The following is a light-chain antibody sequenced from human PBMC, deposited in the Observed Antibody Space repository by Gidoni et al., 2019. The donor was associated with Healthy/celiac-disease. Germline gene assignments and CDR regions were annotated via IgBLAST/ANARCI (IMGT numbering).Light chain of an antibody. CDR1: QSVLYSSNHKNY. CDR2: WAS. V-gene: IGKV4-1*01. CDR3: QQYYSTPCS. Sequence: DIVLTQSPDSLAVSLGESATIHCKSSQSVLYSSNHKNYLAWYQQKPGQPPKLLIYWASTRESGVPDRFSGSGSGTDFTLTISSLQAEDVAVYYCQQYYSTPCSFGQGTKLEIK. J-gene: IGKJ2*04.